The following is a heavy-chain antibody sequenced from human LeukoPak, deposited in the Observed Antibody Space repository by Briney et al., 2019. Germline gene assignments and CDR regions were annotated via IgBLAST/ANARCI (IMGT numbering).Heavy chain of an antibody. D-gene: IGHD2-8*01. CDR2: TYSGGST. CDR1: GFTVSSNY. V-gene: IGHV3-53*01. J-gene: IGHJ4*02. Sequence: GSLRLSCAASGFTVSSNYMSWVRQAPGKGLEWVSVTYSGGSTYYADSVKGRFTISRDNSKNTLYLQMNSLRAEDTAVYYCARAFGVYALTHWGQGTLVTVSS. CDR3: ARAFGVYALTH.